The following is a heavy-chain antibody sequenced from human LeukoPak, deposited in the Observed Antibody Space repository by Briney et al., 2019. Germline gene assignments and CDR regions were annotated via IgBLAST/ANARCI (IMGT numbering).Heavy chain of an antibody. J-gene: IGHJ4*02. CDR3: TKDRRGPAAGTWYFDS. CDR2: ITAIDGRT. D-gene: IGHD6-13*01. V-gene: IGHV3-23*01. Sequence: GGSLRLSCVASGFTFSSTTMGWVRQAPGRGLEWVSSITAIDGRTYYADSVRGRFTISGDNSKNTVYLQLNSLRAGGTAIYYCTKDRRGPAAGTWYFDSWGQGTLVTVSS. CDR1: GFTFSSTT.